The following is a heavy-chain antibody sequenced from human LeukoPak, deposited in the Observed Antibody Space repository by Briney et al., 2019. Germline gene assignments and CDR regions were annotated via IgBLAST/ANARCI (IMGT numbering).Heavy chain of an antibody. CDR2: IKQDGSEK. CDR1: GFTFSSYW. J-gene: IGHJ4*02. Sequence: GGSLRLSCAASGFTFSSYWMSWVRQAPGKGLECVANIKQDGSEKYYVDSVRGRFTLSRDNAKNSLYLQMNSLRVEDTGVYYCATSAARAIESWGQGTLVTVSS. V-gene: IGHV3-7*01. D-gene: IGHD6-25*01. CDR3: ATSAARAIES.